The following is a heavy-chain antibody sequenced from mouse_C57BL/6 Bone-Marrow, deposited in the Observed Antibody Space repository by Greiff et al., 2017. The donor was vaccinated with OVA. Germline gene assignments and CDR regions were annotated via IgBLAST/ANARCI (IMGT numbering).Heavy chain of an antibody. CDR3: ARVGSPFAY. V-gene: IGHV1-64*01. CDR1: GYTFTRYW. J-gene: IGHJ3*01. D-gene: IGHD4-1*01. Sequence: QVQLQQPGAELVKPGASVKLSCKASGYTFTRYWMHWVKPRPGQGLELIGMIHPNSVSTNYNEKFKSKATLTVDKSSSTAYMQLSSLTSEDSAVYYCARVGSPFAYWGQGTLVTVSA. CDR2: IHPNSVST.